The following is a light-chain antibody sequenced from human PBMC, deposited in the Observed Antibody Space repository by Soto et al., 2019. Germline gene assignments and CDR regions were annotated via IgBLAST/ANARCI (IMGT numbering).Light chain of an antibody. CDR1: TGAVTSGYY. CDR3: LLYYGGAQNWV. Sequence: QAVVTQEPSLTVSPGGTVTLTCASSTGAVTSGYYPNWFQQKPGQTPRALIYSTSYKHSWTPARFSGSLLGGKAALTLSGVQPEDEAEYYCLLYYGGAQNWVFGGGTKLTVL. CDR2: STS. V-gene: IGLV7-43*01. J-gene: IGLJ3*02.